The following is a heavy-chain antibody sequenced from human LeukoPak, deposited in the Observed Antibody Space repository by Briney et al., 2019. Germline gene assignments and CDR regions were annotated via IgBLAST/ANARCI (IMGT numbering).Heavy chain of an antibody. CDR1: GFILSGYF. CDR2: IKHDGSEE. J-gene: IGHJ4*02. CDR3: ATDRGWRTSGYYLYYFES. D-gene: IGHD3-3*01. Sequence: GGSLRLSCAASGFILSGYFMSWVRQAPGKGLEWVASIKHDGSEEYYVDSVRGRFTISRDNTKSSLYLQMSSLRAEDTAVYYCATDRGWRTSGYYLYYFESWGQGTLVTISS. V-gene: IGHV3-7*01.